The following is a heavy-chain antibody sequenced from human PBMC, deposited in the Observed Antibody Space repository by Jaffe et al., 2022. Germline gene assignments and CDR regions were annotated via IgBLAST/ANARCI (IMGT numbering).Heavy chain of an antibody. Sequence: EVQLVESGGGLVQPGGSLRLSCAASGFTFSSYWMSWVRQAPGKGLEWVANIKQDGSEKYYVDSVKGRFTISRDNAKNSLYLQMNSLRAEDTAVYYCARERGGAYCSGGSCLEYIWGQGTMVTVSS. CDR1: GFTFSSYW. CDR2: IKQDGSEK. V-gene: IGHV3-7*01. CDR3: ARERGGAYCSGGSCLEYI. D-gene: IGHD2-15*01. J-gene: IGHJ3*02.